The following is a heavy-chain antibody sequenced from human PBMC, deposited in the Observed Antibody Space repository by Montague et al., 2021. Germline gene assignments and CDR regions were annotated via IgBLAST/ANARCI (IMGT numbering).Heavy chain of an antibody. Sequence: SLRLSCAASGFTFSGYAMSWVRQAPGKGLEWVSGTSATGGGTLYADSVKGRFIISRDNSKNTLFLQMNSLGADDTAVYYCAKNRAAPGRSSFDYWGQGTLVTVSS. D-gene: IGHD6-13*01. V-gene: IGHV3-23*01. CDR1: GFTFSGYA. CDR3: AKNRAAPGRSSFDY. J-gene: IGHJ4*02. CDR2: TSATGGGT.